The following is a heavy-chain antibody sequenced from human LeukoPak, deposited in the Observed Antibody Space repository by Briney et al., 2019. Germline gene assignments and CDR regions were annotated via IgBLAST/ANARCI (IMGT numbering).Heavy chain of an antibody. CDR1: GFTFSSYA. D-gene: IGHD2-2*01. CDR2: ISYDGSNK. J-gene: IGHJ4*02. V-gene: IGHV3-30*10. CDR3: ARDRVRGGSSTSCYDY. Sequence: GGSLRPSCAASGFTFSSYAMHWVRQAPGKGLEWVAVISYDGSNKYYTDSVKGRFTISRDNSKNTLYLQMNSLRAEDTAVYYCARDRVRGGSSTSCYDYWGQGTLVTVSS.